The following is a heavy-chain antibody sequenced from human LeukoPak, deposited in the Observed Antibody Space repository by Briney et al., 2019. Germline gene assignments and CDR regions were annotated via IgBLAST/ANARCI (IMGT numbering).Heavy chain of an antibody. J-gene: IGHJ4*02. CDR3: ARGSDADSGSYDLYDY. V-gene: IGHV3-30-3*01. D-gene: IGHD1-26*01. Sequence: GGSLRLSCAASGFTFSSYAMHWVRQAPGKGLEWVAVISYDGSNKYYADSVKGRFTISRDNSKNTLYLQMNSLRAEDTAVYYCARGSDADSGSYDLYDYWGQGTLVTVSS. CDR2: ISYDGSNK. CDR1: GFTFSSYA.